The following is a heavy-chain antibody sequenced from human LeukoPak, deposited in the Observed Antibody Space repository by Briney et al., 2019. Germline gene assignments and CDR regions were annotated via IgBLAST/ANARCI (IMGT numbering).Heavy chain of an antibody. CDR2: MNPNSGNT. CDR3: ARSQRAYSGSYPLCY. Sequence: ASVKVSCKASGYTFTSYDINWVRQATGQGLEWVGWMNPNSGNTGYAQKFQGRATMTRNTSISTAYMELSSLRSEDTAVYYCARSQRAYSGSYPLCYWGQGTLVTVSS. D-gene: IGHD1-26*01. J-gene: IGHJ4*02. CDR1: GYTFTSYD. V-gene: IGHV1-8*01.